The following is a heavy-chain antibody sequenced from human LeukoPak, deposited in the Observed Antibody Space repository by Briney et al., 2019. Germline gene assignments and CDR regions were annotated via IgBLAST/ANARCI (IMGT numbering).Heavy chain of an antibody. CDR2: IIPIFGTA. D-gene: IGHD5-24*01. V-gene: IGHV1-69*13. Sequence: ASVKVSCKASGGTFSSYAISWVRQAPGQGLEWMGGIIPIFGTANYAQKFQGRVTITADESTSTAYMELSSLRSEDTAVYYCARDRGLRDGYNTDAFDIWGQGTMVTVSS. J-gene: IGHJ3*02. CDR1: GGTFSSYA. CDR3: ARDRGLRDGYNTDAFDI.